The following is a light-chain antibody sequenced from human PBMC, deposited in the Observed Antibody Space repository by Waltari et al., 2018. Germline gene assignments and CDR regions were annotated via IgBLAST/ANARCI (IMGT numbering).Light chain of an antibody. V-gene: IGLV2-14*01. Sequence: QSALTQPASVSGSPGQSITISCTGTSSDVGGYNYVSWYQQHPGKAPKLMIYEVSNRPSGVSNRFSGSKSGNTASLTISGLQAEDEADYYCNSFTSRHIGVFGGGTKVTVL. J-gene: IGLJ2*01. CDR1: SSDVGGYNY. CDR3: NSFTSRHIGV. CDR2: EVS.